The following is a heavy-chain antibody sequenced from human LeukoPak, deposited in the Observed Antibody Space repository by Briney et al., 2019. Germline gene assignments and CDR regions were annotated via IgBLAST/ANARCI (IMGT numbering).Heavy chain of an antibody. V-gene: IGHV3-7*01. CDR2: NKEDGTVK. Sequence: GGSLRLSCAASGFTLSNHWMTWIRQAPGKGLEWVAHNKEDGTVKDYVDSVKGRFTISRDNTKNSLFLQLNSLRAEDTAVYYCARDPHGGSGSYYFDYWGQGTLVTVSS. CDR1: GFTLSNHW. J-gene: IGHJ4*02. CDR3: ARDPHGGSGSYYFDY. D-gene: IGHD3-10*01.